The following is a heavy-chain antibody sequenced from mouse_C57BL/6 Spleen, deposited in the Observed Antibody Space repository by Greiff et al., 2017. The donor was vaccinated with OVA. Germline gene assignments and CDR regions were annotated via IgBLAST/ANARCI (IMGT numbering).Heavy chain of an antibody. CDR1: GFSLSTFGMG. J-gene: IGHJ2*01. Sequence: QVTLKESGPGILQPSQTLSLTCSFSGFSLSTFGMGVGWIRQPSGKGLEWLAHIWWDDDKYYNPALKSRLTISKDTSKNQVFLKIANVDTADTATYYCARIAGELGRVEGWYFDYWGQGTTLTVSS. V-gene: IGHV8-8*01. D-gene: IGHD4-1*01. CDR2: IWWDDDK. CDR3: ARIAGELGRVEGWYFDY.